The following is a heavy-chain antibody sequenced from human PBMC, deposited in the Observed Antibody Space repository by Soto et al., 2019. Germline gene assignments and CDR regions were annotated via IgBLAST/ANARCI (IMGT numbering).Heavy chain of an antibody. J-gene: IGHJ3*02. CDR3: ARVRSDAFDI. V-gene: IGHV3-7*01. CDR1: GFTFSSYW. Sequence: GGSLRLSCAPSGFTFSSYWMSWVRQAPGKGLEWVANIKQGGSEKCYVDSVKGRFTISRDNAKNSLYLQMNSLIAEDTAVYYCARVRSDAFDIWGQGTMVTVSS. CDR2: IKQGGSEK.